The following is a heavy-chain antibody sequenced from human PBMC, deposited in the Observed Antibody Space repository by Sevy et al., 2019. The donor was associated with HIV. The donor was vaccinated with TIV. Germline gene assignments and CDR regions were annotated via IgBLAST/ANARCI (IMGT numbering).Heavy chain of an antibody. V-gene: IGHV3-23*01. CDR3: AKDYYYASGYYPQGAFDI. CDR1: GFTFSTYA. CDR2: ISGSGGST. J-gene: IGHJ3*02. Sequence: GGSLRLSCAASGFTFSTYAMNWVRQAPGKGLELVSCISGSGGSTYYADSVKGRFTISRDNSKNTLYLQMNSLRAEDTAVYSCAKDYYYASGYYPQGAFDIWGQGTMVTVSS. D-gene: IGHD3-22*01.